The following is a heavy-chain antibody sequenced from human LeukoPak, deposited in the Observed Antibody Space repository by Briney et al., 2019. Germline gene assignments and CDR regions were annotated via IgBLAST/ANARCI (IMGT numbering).Heavy chain of an antibody. CDR1: GFTFSSYW. CDR3: ARYSRIVGVASAFDI. J-gene: IGHJ3*02. V-gene: IGHV3-7*01. D-gene: IGHD1-26*01. Sequence: PGRSLRLSCAASGFTFSSYWMSWVRQAPGKGLEWVANIKQDGSEKYYVDSVKGRFTISRDNAKNSLYLQMNSLRAEDTAVYYCARYSRIVGVASAFDIWGQGTMVTVSS. CDR2: IKQDGSEK.